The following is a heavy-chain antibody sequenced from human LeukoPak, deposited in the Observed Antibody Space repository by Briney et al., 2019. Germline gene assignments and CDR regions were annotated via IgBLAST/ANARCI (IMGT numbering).Heavy chain of an antibody. V-gene: IGHV2-5*02. CDR1: GFSLRASGLG. D-gene: IGHD6-13*01. CDR2: IYWDDDK. CDR3: ALSPDIAAAGIMSWFDP. Sequence: SGPTLFNPTPTLTVTCTFSGFSLRASGLGGGWIRQPPGKALEWLSVIYWDDDKRYSPSLKSRLTITKDTSKNQVVLTMTNMDPVDTATYYCALSPDIAAAGIMSWFDPWGQGTLVTVSS. J-gene: IGHJ5*02.